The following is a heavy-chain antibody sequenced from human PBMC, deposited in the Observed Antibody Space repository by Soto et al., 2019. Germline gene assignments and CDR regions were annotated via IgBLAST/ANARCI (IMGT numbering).Heavy chain of an antibody. V-gene: IGHV3-74*01. CDR3: ARVECRYCSGGNLDY. CDR2: INSDGSST. CDR1: GFTFSSYW. Sequence: EVQLVESGGGLVQPGGSLRLSCAASGFTFSSYWMHWVHQAPGKGLVWVSRINSDGSSTSYADSVKGRFTISRDNAKNTLYLQMNSLRAEDTAVYYCARVECRYCSGGNLDYWGQGTLVTVSS. D-gene: IGHD2-15*01. J-gene: IGHJ4*02.